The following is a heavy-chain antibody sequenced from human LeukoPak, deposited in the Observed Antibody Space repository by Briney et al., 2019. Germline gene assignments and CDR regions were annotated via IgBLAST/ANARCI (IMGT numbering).Heavy chain of an antibody. V-gene: IGHV1-69*05. CDR3: AGSTYYYGSGSYGPRFDP. CDR1: GGTFSSYA. J-gene: IGHJ5*02. Sequence: SVKVSCKASGGTFSSYAISWVRQAPGQGLEWMGRIIPIFGTANYAQKFQGRVTITTDESTSTAYMELSSLRSEDTAVYYCAGSTYYYGSGSYGPRFDPWGQGTLVTVSS. CDR2: IIPIFGTA. D-gene: IGHD3-10*01.